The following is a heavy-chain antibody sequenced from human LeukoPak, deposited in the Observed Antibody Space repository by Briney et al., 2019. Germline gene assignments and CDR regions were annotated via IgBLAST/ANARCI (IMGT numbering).Heavy chain of an antibody. CDR2: IKSKTDGGTT. V-gene: IGHV3-15*01. CDR3: TTGPFDYYGSASYLANGMDV. J-gene: IGHJ6*02. Sequence: GGSLRLSCAASGFTFSNAWMSWVRQAPGEGLEGVGRIKSKTDGGTTDYTAPVKGRFTISRDDSKNTLYLQMNSLKTEDTAVYYCTTGPFDYYGSASYLANGMDVWGQGTTVTVSS. CDR1: GFTFSNAW. D-gene: IGHD3-10*01.